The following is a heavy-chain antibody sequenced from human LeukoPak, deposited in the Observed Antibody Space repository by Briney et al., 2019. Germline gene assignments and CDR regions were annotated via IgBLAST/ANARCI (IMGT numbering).Heavy chain of an antibody. CDR2: IYYSGST. CDR3: ARILITMVRGVIILYYFDY. CDR1: GGSISSSSYY. D-gene: IGHD3-10*01. J-gene: IGHJ4*02. Sequence: PSETLSLTCTVSGGSISSSSYYWGWIRQPPGKGLEWIGSIYYSGSTYYNPSLKSRVTISVDTSKNQFSLKLSSVTAADTAAYYCARILITMVRGVIILYYFDYWGQGTLVTVSS. V-gene: IGHV4-39*07.